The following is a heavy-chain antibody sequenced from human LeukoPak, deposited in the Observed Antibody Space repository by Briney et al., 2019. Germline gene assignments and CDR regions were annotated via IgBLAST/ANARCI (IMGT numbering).Heavy chain of an antibody. V-gene: IGHV4-59*08. D-gene: IGHD4-17*01. J-gene: IGHJ4*02. CDR3: ARLDDYGDYFDY. CDR2: IYYSGST. Sequence: SETLSLTCTVSGGAISSYYCSCIRQPPGKGLECIGYIYYSGSTNYNPSLKSRVTISVDTSKNQFSLTLSSVTAADTAVYYCARLDDYGDYFDYWGQGTLVTVSS. CDR1: GGAISSYY.